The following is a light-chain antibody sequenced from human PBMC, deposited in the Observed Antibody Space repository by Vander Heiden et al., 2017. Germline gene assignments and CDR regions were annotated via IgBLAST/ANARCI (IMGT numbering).Light chain of an antibody. V-gene: IGLV1-44*01. Sequence: QSVLTQPPSASGTPGQRVTISCSGSSSNIGSNTVNWYQQLPGTAPKLLIYSNNQRPSGVSDRFSGSKSGTSASLAISGLQSEDEADYYCAAWDDSLIWVFGGGTKLTVL. CDR1: SSNIGSNT. J-gene: IGLJ3*02. CDR2: SNN. CDR3: AAWDDSLIWV.